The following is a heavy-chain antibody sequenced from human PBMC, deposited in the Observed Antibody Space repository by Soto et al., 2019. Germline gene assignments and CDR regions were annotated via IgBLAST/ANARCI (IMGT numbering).Heavy chain of an antibody. CDR3: AHRYDTSGYHWDFDL. CDR2: IYWDYDK. CDR1: GFSLITRGVG. Sequence: QITLKESGPTLVKPTQTLTLTCTFSGFSLITRGVGVGWIRQPTGKALEWLAAIYWDYDKRYSPSLESRLTITKDTSKNQVVLTMTNMDPVDTATYYCAHRYDTSGYHWDFDLWGSGTLVTVSS. D-gene: IGHD3-22*01. V-gene: IGHV2-5*02. J-gene: IGHJ2*01.